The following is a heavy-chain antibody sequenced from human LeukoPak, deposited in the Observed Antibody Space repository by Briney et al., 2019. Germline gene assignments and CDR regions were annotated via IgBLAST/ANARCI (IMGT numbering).Heavy chain of an antibody. V-gene: IGHV4-31*03. J-gene: IGHJ6*02. Sequence: SETLCLTCTVSGGSISSGGYYWSWIRQHPGKGLEWIGYIYYSGSTYYNPSLKSRVTISVDTSKNQSSLKLSSVTAADTAVYYCAAVTYYDFWSGYSLRDMDVWGQGTTVTVSS. CDR1: GGSISSGGYY. CDR2: IYYSGST. D-gene: IGHD3-3*01. CDR3: AAVTYYDFWSGYSLRDMDV.